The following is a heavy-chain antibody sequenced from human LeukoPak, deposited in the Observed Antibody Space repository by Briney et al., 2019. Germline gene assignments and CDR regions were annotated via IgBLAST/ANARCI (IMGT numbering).Heavy chain of an antibody. CDR3: ARGLRRYFNWFDP. CDR1: GGTFSSYA. CDR2: INAGNGNT. J-gene: IGHJ5*02. Sequence: GSSVNVSCKASGGTFSSYAISWVRQAPGQRLEWMGWINAGNGNTKYSQKFQGRVTITRDTSASTAYMELSSLRSEDTAVYYCARGLRRYFNWFDPWGQGTLVTVSS. V-gene: IGHV1-3*01. D-gene: IGHD4-17*01.